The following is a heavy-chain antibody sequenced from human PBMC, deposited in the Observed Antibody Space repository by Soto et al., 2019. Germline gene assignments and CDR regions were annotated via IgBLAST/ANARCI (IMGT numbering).Heavy chain of an antibody. J-gene: IGHJ4*02. CDR1: GFTFDDYA. D-gene: IGHD2-15*01. CDR2: ISWNSGSI. CDR3: AKDNEDNVLGY. V-gene: IGHV3-9*01. Sequence: GGSLRLSCAASGFTFDDYAMHWVRQAPGKGLEWVSGISWNSGSIGYADSVKGRFTISRDNAKNSLYLQMNSLRAEDTALYYCAKDNEDNVLGYWGQGTLVTVSS.